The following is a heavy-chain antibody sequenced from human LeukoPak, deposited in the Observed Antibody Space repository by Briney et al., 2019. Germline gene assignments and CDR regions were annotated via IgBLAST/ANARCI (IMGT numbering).Heavy chain of an antibody. CDR1: GFTFSSYS. CDR3: ANSRSLGSGWALGFDY. V-gene: IGHV3-21*04. J-gene: IGHJ4*02. CDR2: ISSSSSYI. D-gene: IGHD6-19*01. Sequence: GGSLRLSCAASGFTFSSYSMNWVRQAPGKGLEWVSSISSSSSYIYYADSVKGRFTISRDNAKNSLYLQMNSLRAEDTALYYCANSRSLGSGWALGFDYWGQGTLVTVSS.